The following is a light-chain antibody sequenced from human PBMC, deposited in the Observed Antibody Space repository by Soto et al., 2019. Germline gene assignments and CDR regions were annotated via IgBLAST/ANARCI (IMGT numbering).Light chain of an antibody. V-gene: IGKV1-5*03. J-gene: IGKJ1*01. Sequence: DIQMAQSPSTLSASVGDRVTITCRASQSISGWLAWYQQKPGKAPNLLIYKASSLESGVPSRFSGTESGTEFTLTISSLQPDDFATYYCQQYNSYPWTFGQGTKVDI. CDR2: KAS. CDR1: QSISGW. CDR3: QQYNSYPWT.